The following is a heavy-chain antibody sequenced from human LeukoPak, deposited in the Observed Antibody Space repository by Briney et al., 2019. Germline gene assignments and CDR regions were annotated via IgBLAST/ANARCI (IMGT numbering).Heavy chain of an antibody. CDR3: ARRRNPTNKLRYFDWSH. Sequence: SETLSLTCTVSGGSISSSTYYWGWIRQPPGKGLEWIGRVYTSGSTNYNPSLKSRVTISVDTSKNQFSLKLSSVTAADTAVYYCARRRNPTNKLRYFDWSHWGQGTLVTVSS. D-gene: IGHD3-9*01. J-gene: IGHJ4*02. V-gene: IGHV4-39*07. CDR1: GGSISSSTYY. CDR2: VYTSGST.